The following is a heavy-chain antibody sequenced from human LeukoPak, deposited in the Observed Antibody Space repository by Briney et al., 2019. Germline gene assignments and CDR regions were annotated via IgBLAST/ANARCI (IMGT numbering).Heavy chain of an antibody. Sequence: ASVKVSCKASGYTFTTYAISWVRQAPGQGLEWVGWISAYNGNTNYAQKLQGRVTMTTDTSTGTAYMELRSLRSDDTAVYYCARDLEYGAGSYGDYWGQGTLVTVSS. CDR3: ARDLEYGAGSYGDY. CDR2: ISAYNGNT. D-gene: IGHD3-10*01. J-gene: IGHJ4*02. CDR1: GYTFTTYA. V-gene: IGHV1-18*01.